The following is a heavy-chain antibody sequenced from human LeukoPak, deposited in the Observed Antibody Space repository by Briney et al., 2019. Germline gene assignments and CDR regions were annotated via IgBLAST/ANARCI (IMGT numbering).Heavy chain of an antibody. D-gene: IGHD3-10*02. V-gene: IGHV3-23*01. CDR1: GFTFSSYG. J-gene: IGHJ6*04. Sequence: GGTLRLSCAASGFTFSSYGISWVRQAPGKGLEWVSAISPSHGSTYYADSVKGRFTISRDNSKNTLYLQMNSLRAEDTAVYYCAELGITMIGGVWGKGTTVTISS. CDR3: AELGITMIGGV. CDR2: ISPSHGST.